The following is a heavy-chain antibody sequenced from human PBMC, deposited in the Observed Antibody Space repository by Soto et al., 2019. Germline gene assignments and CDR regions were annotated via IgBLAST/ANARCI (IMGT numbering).Heavy chain of an antibody. CDR2: IYPGDSDT. CDR1: GYSFTSYW. CDR3: ARRAGRDCSGGSCYFVY. J-gene: IGHJ4*02. V-gene: IGHV5-51*01. D-gene: IGHD2-15*01. Sequence: GESLKVSCKGSGYSFTSYWIGWVRQMPGKGPEWMGIIYPGDSDTRYSPSFQGQVTISADKSISTAYLQWSSLKASDTAMYYCARRAGRDCSGGSCYFVYWGRGTLVTVSS.